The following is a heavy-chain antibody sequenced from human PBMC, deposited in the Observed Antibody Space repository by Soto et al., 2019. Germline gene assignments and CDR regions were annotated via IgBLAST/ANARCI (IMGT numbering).Heavy chain of an antibody. V-gene: IGHV3-23*01. D-gene: IGHD3-16*02. CDR1: ACTFSNSA. CDR3: AKASTEEYVWASYRYYFDN. CDR2: ISGSGDRA. Sequence: PERSLRLSGAPSACTFSNSAMSCVRQAQGKALERLSGISGSGDRAHYADSVKGRLTISRDNSKNTLYLQMDSLRAEDTALYYCAKASTEEYVWASYRYYFDNMGQGTQGTVAS. J-gene: IGHJ4*02.